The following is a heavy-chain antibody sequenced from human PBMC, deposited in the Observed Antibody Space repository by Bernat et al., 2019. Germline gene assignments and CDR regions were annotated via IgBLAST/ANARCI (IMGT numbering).Heavy chain of an antibody. V-gene: IGHV1-3*01. Sequence: QIQFVQSGAEVKKPGASVNVSCKASGYTFTRYPIHWMRQAPGQSLEWMGWINVGNGNAKYSERFQGRVTITRETSASTVYMDLSSLKSEDTAVYYCAGFMGGGFDYWGQGTLVTVSS. J-gene: IGHJ4*02. D-gene: IGHD1-26*01. CDR1: GYTFTRYP. CDR3: AGFMGGGFDY. CDR2: INVGNGNA.